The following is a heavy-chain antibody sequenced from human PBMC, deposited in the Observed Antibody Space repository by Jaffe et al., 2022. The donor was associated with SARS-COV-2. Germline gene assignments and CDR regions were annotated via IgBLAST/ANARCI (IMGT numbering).Heavy chain of an antibody. D-gene: IGHD2-21*01. J-gene: IGHJ4*02. CDR3: TRFVDNVAAASFDS. CDR1: GFIFSGSA. V-gene: IGHV3-73*01. Sequence: EVQLVESGGGLVQPGGSLKLSCAASGFIFSGSAMHWVRQASGKGLEWVGRIRSKGIGYATNYAASVKGRFTVSRDDSKNTAYLHMNSLKTEDTAVYYCTRFVDNVAAASFDSWGQGTLVTVSS. CDR2: IRSKGIGYAT.